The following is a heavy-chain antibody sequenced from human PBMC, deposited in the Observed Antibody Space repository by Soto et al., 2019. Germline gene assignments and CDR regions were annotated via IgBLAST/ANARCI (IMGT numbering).Heavy chain of an antibody. V-gene: IGHV1-18*01. D-gene: IGHD2-8*01. Sequence: GASVKVSCKTSGYTFSSYSINWVRQAPGQGLEWMAWISTTSGNTHYAERVQGRVTVTLDESARTAFMEMWGLTSDDTAVYFCARDNGYYDFWGQGTLVTVSS. J-gene: IGHJ4*02. CDR1: GYTFSSYS. CDR3: ARDNGYYDF. CDR2: ISTTSGNT.